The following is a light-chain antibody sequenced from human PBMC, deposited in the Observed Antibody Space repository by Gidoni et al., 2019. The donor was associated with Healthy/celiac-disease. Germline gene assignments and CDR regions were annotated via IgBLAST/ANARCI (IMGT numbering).Light chain of an antibody. CDR3: QQRSNWLT. Sequence: ESVLTQSPATLSLSPGERATLPCSASQSVSSYLAWYQQKPGQAPRLLIYDASNRATGLPARFSGSGSGTDFTLTISSLEPEDFAVYYCQQRSNWLTFGQGTKLEIK. CDR2: DAS. V-gene: IGKV3-11*01. CDR1: QSVSSY. J-gene: IGKJ2*01.